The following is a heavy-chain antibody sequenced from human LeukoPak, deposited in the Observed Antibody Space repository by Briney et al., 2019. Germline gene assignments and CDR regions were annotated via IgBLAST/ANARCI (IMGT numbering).Heavy chain of an antibody. CDR3: ARDQYSSGWYEGAFDI. CDR1: GFTFSSYS. Sequence: GGSLRLSCAASGFTFSSYSMNWVRQAPGKGLEGVSAISSSSSYRDYADSVKGRFTISRDNPKTSLYLQMNSLRAEDTAVYYCARDQYSSGWYEGAFDIWGQGTMVTVSS. D-gene: IGHD6-19*01. CDR2: ISSSSSYR. V-gene: IGHV3-21*01. J-gene: IGHJ3*02.